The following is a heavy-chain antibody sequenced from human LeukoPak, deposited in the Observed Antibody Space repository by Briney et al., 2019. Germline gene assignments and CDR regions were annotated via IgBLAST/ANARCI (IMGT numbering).Heavy chain of an antibody. J-gene: IGHJ3*02. CDR3: ARDAPDYGDYEGAFNI. Sequence: SETLSLTCTVSGGSVSSGSYYWSWIRQPPGKGLEWIGYIYYSGSTNYNPSLKSRVTISVDTSKNQFSLKLSSVTAADTAVYYWARDAPDYGDYEGAFNIWGKGKMVTVSS. CDR1: GGSVSSGSYY. CDR2: IYYSGST. V-gene: IGHV4-61*01. D-gene: IGHD4-17*01.